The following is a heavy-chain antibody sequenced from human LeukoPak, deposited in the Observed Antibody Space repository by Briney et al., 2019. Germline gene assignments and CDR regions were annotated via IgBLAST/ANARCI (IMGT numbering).Heavy chain of an antibody. CDR2: INPNSGAT. V-gene: IGHV1-2*02. CDR3: VRVDNARAFDP. Sequence: ASVKVSCKASGYTFTGYYLHWGRQAPGQGLEWMGWINPNSGATNYAQKFRGRVTMTRETSIHTAYLELNSLKSDDTAVYYCVRVDNARAFDPWGQGSLVIVSS. D-gene: IGHD2-2*03. J-gene: IGHJ5*02. CDR1: GYTFTGYY.